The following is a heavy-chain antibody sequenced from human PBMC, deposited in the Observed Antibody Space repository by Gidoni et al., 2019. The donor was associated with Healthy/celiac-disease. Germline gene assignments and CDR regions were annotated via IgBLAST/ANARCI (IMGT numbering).Heavy chain of an antibody. CDR1: GFTFDDYA. CDR2: ISWNSGSI. CDR3: AKAQYYYDSSGYYFDI. V-gene: IGHV3-9*01. D-gene: IGHD3-22*01. J-gene: IGHJ3*02. Sequence: EVQLVESGGGLVQPGRSLRLSCAASGFTFDDYAMHWVRQAPGKGLEWVSGISWNSGSIGYADSVKGRFTISRDNAKNSLYLQMNSLRAEDTALYYCAKAQYYYDSSGYYFDIWGQGTMVTVSS.